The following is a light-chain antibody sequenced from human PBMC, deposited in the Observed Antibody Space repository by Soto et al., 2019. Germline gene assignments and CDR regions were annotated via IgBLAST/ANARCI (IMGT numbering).Light chain of an antibody. CDR2: EVS. V-gene: IGLV2-14*01. J-gene: IGLJ3*02. CDR3: SSYTSGSTLGV. Sequence: QSALTQPASVSGSPGQSITISCTGTSSDVGGYNYVSWYQQHPGKAPKLMIYEVSNRPSGVSNRFSGSKSGNTASLTISGLQAEDKADYYCSSYTSGSTLGVFGGGTKLTVL. CDR1: SSDVGGYNY.